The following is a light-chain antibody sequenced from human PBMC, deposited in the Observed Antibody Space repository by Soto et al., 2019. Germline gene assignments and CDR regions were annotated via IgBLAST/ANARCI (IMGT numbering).Light chain of an antibody. J-gene: IGKJ5*01. V-gene: IGKV3-20*01. CDR1: QSVSSNY. Sequence: EIVLTQSPGTLSLSPGERATLSCRASQSVSSNYLAWYQQKPGQSPRLLIYGASSRATGMPDRFSGSGSGTDFTLTISRLEPEDFAVYYCQQYGSSPPTTF. CDR3: QQYGSSPPTT. CDR2: GAS.